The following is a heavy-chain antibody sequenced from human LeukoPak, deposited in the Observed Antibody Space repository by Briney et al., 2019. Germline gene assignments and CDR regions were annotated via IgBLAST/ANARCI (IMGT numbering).Heavy chain of an antibody. CDR3: ARGGCSSTSCNFNWFDP. J-gene: IGHJ5*02. CDR2: IIPIFGTA. CDR1: GGTFSSYA. Sequence: ASVKVSCKAAGGTFSSYAISWVRQAPGQGLEWMGGIIPIFGTANYAQKFQGRVTITADESTSTAYMELSSLRSEDTAVYYCARGGCSSTSCNFNWFDPWGQGTLVTVSS. D-gene: IGHD2-2*01. V-gene: IGHV1-69*13.